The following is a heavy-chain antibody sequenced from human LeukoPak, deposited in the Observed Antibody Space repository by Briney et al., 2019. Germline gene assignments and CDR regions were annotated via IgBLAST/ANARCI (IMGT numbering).Heavy chain of an antibody. CDR3: ARDSAGNDY. J-gene: IGHJ4*02. CDR1: GFTFSSYG. Sequence: GGSLRLSCAASGFTFSSYGMHWVRQAPGKGLEWVANIKQDGSEKYYVDSVKGRFTISRDNAKSSLYLQMNSLRAEDTAMYYCARDSAGNDYWGQGTLVTVSS. CDR2: IKQDGSEK. D-gene: IGHD6-13*01. V-gene: IGHV3-7*01.